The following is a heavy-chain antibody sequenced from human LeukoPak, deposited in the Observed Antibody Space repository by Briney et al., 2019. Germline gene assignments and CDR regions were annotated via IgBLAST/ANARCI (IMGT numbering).Heavy chain of an antibody. V-gene: IGHV4-59*01. CDR2: ICYSGST. D-gene: IGHD1-1*01. Sequence: SETLSLTCTVSGGSISSYYWSWIRQPPGKGLEWIGYICYSGSTNYNPSLKSRVTISVDTSKNQFSLKLSSVTAADTAVYYCAREVWGTNWNDARAFDIWGQGTMVTVSS. CDR1: GGSISSYY. CDR3: AREVWGTNWNDARAFDI. J-gene: IGHJ3*02.